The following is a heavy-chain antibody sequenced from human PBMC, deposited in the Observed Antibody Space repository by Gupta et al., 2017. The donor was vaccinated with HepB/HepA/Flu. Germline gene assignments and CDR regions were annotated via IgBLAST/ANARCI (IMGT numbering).Heavy chain of an antibody. CDR2: ISYEGLNQ. Sequence: QVQLVESGGGVVQPGRSLRLSCAASGSIFSRSTMQCVRPAPGKGLELVALISYEGLNQHYAESVKGRFTISRDNSKNTLYREMNSLRSGDAAVYYCATGDTIGACYYFYMDVWGKGTTVTVSS. J-gene: IGHJ6*03. V-gene: IGHV3-30*03. CDR1: GSIFSRST. D-gene: IGHD3-10*01. CDR3: ATGDTIGACYYFYMDV.